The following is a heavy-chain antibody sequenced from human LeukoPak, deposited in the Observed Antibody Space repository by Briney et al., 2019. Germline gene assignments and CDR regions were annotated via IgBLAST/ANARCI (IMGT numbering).Heavy chain of an antibody. V-gene: IGHV3-64D*06. Sequence: GGSLRLSCSASGFTFSGYAMHWVRQAPGKGLEYVSAITSKGGSTYYADSVKGRFTISRDNSKNTLYLQMSRLKREDTAEYHCVKGTEYYYYGMDVWGQGTTVTVSS. J-gene: IGHJ6*02. CDR3: VKGTEYYYYGMDV. D-gene: IGHD1-14*01. CDR2: ITSKGGST. CDR1: GFTFSGYA.